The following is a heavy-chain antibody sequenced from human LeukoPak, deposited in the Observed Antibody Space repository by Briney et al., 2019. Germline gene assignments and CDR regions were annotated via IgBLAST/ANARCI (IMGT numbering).Heavy chain of an antibody. Sequence: SSETLSLTCTVSGGSISSYYWSWIRQPAGKGLEWIGRIYTSGSTNYNPSLKSRVAVSVDTSKNQFSLKLSSVTAADTAVYYCAVCSVTGRAFDIWGQGTMVTVSS. V-gene: IGHV4-4*07. J-gene: IGHJ3*02. CDR1: GGSISSYY. D-gene: IGHD3-10*02. CDR2: IYTSGST. CDR3: AVCSVTGRAFDI.